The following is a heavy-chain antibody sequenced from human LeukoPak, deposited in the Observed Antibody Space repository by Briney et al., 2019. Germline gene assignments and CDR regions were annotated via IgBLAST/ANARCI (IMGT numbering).Heavy chain of an antibody. V-gene: IGHV3-74*01. D-gene: IGHD2-15*01. CDR3: ARGGYHHGFDI. J-gene: IGHJ3*02. CDR2: INSDGSDT. Sequence: GGSLRLSCAASGFTFNSYWFHWVRQAPGKGLVWVPRINSDGSDTIYADSVKGRFTISRDNAKSTVYLQMNSLKAEDTAVYYCARGGYHHGFDIWGQGTMVTVSS. CDR1: GFTFNSYW.